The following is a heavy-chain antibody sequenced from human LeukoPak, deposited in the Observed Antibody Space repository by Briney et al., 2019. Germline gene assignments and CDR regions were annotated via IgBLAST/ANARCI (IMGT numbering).Heavy chain of an antibody. J-gene: IGHJ4*02. Sequence: PSETLSPTCTVSGGSISSYYWSWIRQPPGKGLEWIAYIYYSGSTNYNPSLKSRVTISVDTSKNQFSLKLSSVTAADTAVYYCARRSAGATHFDYWGQGTLVTVSS. CDR3: ARRSAGATHFDY. CDR1: GGSISSYY. D-gene: IGHD1-26*01. V-gene: IGHV4-59*08. CDR2: IYYSGST.